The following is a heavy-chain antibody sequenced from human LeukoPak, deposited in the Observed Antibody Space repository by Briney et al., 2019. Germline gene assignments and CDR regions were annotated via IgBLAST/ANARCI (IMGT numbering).Heavy chain of an antibody. CDR1: GFTFSSYA. V-gene: IGHV3-30-3*01. Sequence: GGSLRLSCAASGFTFSSYAIHWVRQAPGKGLEWVAVISSDGSNKYYADSVKGRFTISGDNSKNTLYLQMNSLRDEDTAVYYCASSGSYRFDYWGQGTLVTVSS. J-gene: IGHJ4*02. D-gene: IGHD1-26*01. CDR3: ASSGSYRFDY. CDR2: ISSDGSNK.